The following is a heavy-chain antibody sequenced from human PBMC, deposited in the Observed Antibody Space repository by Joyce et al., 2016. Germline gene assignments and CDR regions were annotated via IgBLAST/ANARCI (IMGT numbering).Heavy chain of an antibody. Sequence: QLQLQESGPGLVKPSETLSLSCTVSGGSISSSTYYWGWIRQPPRKGLEWIGSVYYRGSTYDNPSRKSRVTISVDTSKNQFSLKLTSVTAADTAVYYCARSFFYCSGGSCFSGEWFDPWGQGTLVTVSS. V-gene: IGHV4-39*07. J-gene: IGHJ5*02. CDR2: VYYRGST. D-gene: IGHD2-15*01. CDR1: GGSISSSTYY. CDR3: ARSFFYCSGGSCFSGEWFDP.